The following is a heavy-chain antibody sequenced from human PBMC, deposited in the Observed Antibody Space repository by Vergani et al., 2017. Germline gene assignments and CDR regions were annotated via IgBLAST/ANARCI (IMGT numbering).Heavy chain of an antibody. CDR2: IGSSGPYI. D-gene: IGHD2-8*01. J-gene: IGHJ6*02. Sequence: VQLVESGGGLVKPGWSLRLSCAASVFTFSDFSMSWVRQAPGKGLEWVAFIGSSGPYINYADSVKGRFIISRDNTNNSLFLQLRSLRAEDAAVYYCARDCTSGGCPDNYGMDVWGQGATVTVSS. CDR3: ARDCTSGGCPDNYGMDV. CDR1: VFTFSDFS. V-gene: IGHV3-21*06.